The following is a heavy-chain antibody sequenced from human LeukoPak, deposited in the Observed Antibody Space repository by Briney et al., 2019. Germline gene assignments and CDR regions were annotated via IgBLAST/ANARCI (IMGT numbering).Heavy chain of an antibody. CDR3: AKDLHSGYDY. J-gene: IGHJ4*02. CDR2: ISYDGSNK. Sequence: GGSLRLSCAASGFTFSSYTMHWVRQAPGKGLEWVAVISYDGSNKYYADSVKGRFTISRDNSKNTLYLQMNSLRAEDTAVYYCAKDLHSGYDYWGQGTLVTVSS. D-gene: IGHD5-12*01. V-gene: IGHV3-30*04. CDR1: GFTFSSYT.